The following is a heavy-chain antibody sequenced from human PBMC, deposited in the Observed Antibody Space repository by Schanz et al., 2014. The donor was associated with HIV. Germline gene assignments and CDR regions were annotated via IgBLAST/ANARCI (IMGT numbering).Heavy chain of an antibody. D-gene: IGHD4-17*01. CDR3: ATAAVTDYSDN. J-gene: IGHJ4*02. CDR1: GFTFSTYA. Sequence: EVQLLESGGALVQPGGSLRLSCAASGFTFSTYAMSWVRQAPGKGLEWVSAISGSGVNTYYADSVKGRFTISRDNSKNTLYLQMNSLRGEDTAVYYCATAAVTDYSDNWGQGTLVTVSS. CDR2: ISGSGVNT. V-gene: IGHV3-23*01.